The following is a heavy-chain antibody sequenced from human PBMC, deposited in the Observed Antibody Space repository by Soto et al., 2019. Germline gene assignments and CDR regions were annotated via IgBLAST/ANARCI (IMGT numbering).Heavy chain of an antibody. V-gene: IGHV3-74*01. J-gene: IGHJ6*02. Sequence: EVQLVESGGGLVLPGGSLRLSCAASGFTFSRYWMHWVRQAPGKGLVWGSRISSYGSDTHYADSVKGRFTSSRDNAKNTLYLKMNSLRDGDTAVYYCASTYAYAEGYSWYGIDVWGQGTTVTVSS. CDR3: ASTYAYAEGYSWYGIDV. CDR1: GFTFSRYW. CDR2: ISSYGSDT. D-gene: IGHD3-16*01.